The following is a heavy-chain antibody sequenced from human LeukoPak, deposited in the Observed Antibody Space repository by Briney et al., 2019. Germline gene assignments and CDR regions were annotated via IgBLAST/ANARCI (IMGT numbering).Heavy chain of an antibody. CDR3: ARATPVDFYLLDY. V-gene: IGHV4-59*01. Sequence: SETLSLTCTVSGGSISSYYWSWIRQPPGKGLEWIGYICYSGSTNYNPSLKSRVTISVDTSKNQFSLKLSSVTAADTAVYYCARATPVDFYLLDYWGQGTLVTVSS. CDR2: ICYSGST. D-gene: IGHD3-3*01. CDR1: GGSISSYY. J-gene: IGHJ4*02.